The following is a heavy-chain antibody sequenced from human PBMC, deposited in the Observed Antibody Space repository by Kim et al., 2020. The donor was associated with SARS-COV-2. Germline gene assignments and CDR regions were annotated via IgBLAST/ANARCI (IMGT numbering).Heavy chain of an antibody. CDR3: ARSGDSSGYYYPGTS. J-gene: IGHJ4*02. V-gene: IGHV3-33*01. D-gene: IGHD3-22*01. CDR1: GFTFSSYG. CDR2: IWYDGSNK. Sequence: GGSLRLSCAASGFTFSSYGMHWVRQAPGKGLEWVAVIWYDGSNKYYADSVKGRFTISRDNSKNTLYLQMNSLRAEDTAVYYCARSGDSSGYYYPGTSWGQGTLVTVSS.